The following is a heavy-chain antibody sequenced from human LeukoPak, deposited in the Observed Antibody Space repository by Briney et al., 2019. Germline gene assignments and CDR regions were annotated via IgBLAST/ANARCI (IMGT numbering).Heavy chain of an antibody. Sequence: PSETLSLTCTVSGGSISSYYWSWIRQPPGKGLEWIGYIYHTGSTNYSPSLKSRVTISVDKSKNQFSLKLSSVTAADTAVYYCATRYCSGGSCYFDPWGQGTLVTVSS. CDR2: IYHTGST. CDR3: ATRYCSGGSCYFDP. V-gene: IGHV4-59*08. CDR1: GGSISSYY. D-gene: IGHD2-15*01. J-gene: IGHJ5*02.